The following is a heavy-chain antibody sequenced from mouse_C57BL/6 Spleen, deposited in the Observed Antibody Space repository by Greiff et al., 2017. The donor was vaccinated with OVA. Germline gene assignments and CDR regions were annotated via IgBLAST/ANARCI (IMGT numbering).Heavy chain of an antibody. J-gene: IGHJ2*01. CDR3: AYYYGSVDY. Sequence: QVQLQQPGAELVKPGASVKLSCKASGYTFTSYWMQWVKQRPGQGLEWIGEIDPSDSYTNYNQKFKGKATLTVDTSSSTAYMQLSSLTSEDSAVYYCAYYYGSVDYWGQGTTLTVSS. V-gene: IGHV1-50*01. D-gene: IGHD1-1*01. CDR1: GYTFTSYW. CDR2: IDPSDSYT.